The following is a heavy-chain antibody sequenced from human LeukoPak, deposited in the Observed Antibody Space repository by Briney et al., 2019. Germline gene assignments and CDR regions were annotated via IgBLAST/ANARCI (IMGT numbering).Heavy chain of an antibody. CDR3: ARFYDSSAIGED. CDR1: GFTFSSYA. D-gene: IGHD3-22*01. V-gene: IGHV3-30-3*01. CDR2: ISYDGSNK. J-gene: IGHJ4*02. Sequence: GGSLRLSCAASGFTFSSYAMHWVRQAAGKGLEWVAVISYDGSNKYYADSVKGRFTISRDNSKNTLYLQMNSLRAEDTAVYYCARFYDSSAIGEDWGQGTLVTVSS.